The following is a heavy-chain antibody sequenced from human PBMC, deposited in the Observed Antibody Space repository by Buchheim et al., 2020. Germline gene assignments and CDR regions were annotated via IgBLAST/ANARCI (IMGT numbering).Heavy chain of an antibody. J-gene: IGHJ4*02. Sequence: EVQLLESGGDLVQPGGSLRLSCAASGFTFSNYAMSWVRQAPGKGLEWVSDISISGSTSHYADSVKGRFTISRDNSKNTLFLQMNSLRAEDTAVYYCVEATGNFDYWGQGTL. CDR2: ISISGSTS. V-gene: IGHV3-23*01. CDR1: GFTFSNYA. CDR3: VEATGNFDY. D-gene: IGHD2-21*02.